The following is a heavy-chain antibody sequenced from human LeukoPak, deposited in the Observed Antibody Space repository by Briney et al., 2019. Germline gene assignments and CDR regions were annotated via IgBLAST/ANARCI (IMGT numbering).Heavy chain of an antibody. Sequence: GGSLRLSCAASGFTFSSYAMSWVRQAPGKGLEWVSVISGSGGSTYYADSVKGRFTISRDNDKNLVHRQMNSLRAEDTAVYYCARGGGMRSWYDFDYWGQGTLVTVSS. CDR3: ARGGGMRSWYDFDY. D-gene: IGHD6-13*01. CDR1: GFTFSSYA. CDR2: ISGSGGST. V-gene: IGHV3-23*01. J-gene: IGHJ4*02.